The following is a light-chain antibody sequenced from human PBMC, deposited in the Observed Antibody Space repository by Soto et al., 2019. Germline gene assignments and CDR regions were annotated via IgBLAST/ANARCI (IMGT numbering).Light chain of an antibody. Sequence: DIVMTQSPDSLAVSLGERATINCKSSQSILYSPNNKNYLAWYQQKPGQPPKLLIYWAYTRESGVHDRFNGSGSGTEFTLTIKSLQAEDVAVYYCNHYYSTPWTFGQGTKVDNK. V-gene: IGKV4-1*01. CDR1: QSILYSPNNKNY. CDR3: NHYYSTPWT. CDR2: WAY. J-gene: IGKJ1*01.